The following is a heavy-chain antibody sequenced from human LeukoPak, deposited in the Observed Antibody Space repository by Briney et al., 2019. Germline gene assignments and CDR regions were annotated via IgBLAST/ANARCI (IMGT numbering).Heavy chain of an antibody. D-gene: IGHD5-18*01. CDR1: GGSISNHY. CDR2: IFNNGNT. J-gene: IGHJ4*02. V-gene: IGHV4-4*07. Sequence: SETLSLTCTVSGGSISNHYWSWIRQSAGKGLEWIGRIFNNGNTNYNPSLKSRVTMSIDTSKNQFSLELNSVTAADTAVYYCARDDFPRGFSYGFFDFWGQGTQVTVSS. CDR3: ARDDFPRGFSYGFFDF.